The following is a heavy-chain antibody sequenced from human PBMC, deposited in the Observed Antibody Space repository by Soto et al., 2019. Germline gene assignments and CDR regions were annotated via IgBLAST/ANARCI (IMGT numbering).Heavy chain of an antibody. J-gene: IGHJ6*02. D-gene: IGHD3-16*01. CDR2: IFSSGTT. Sequence: SETLSLTCTVSGDSISSGNKYWSWIRRPPGKGLEWIGYIFSSGTTYYNPSLKSRLTMSLDASQNQFSLKLNSLTDADTAVYFCVRVPSPFDYYYAMDVWGQGTTVTVSS. CDR3: VRVPSPFDYYYAMDV. V-gene: IGHV4-30-4*01. CDR1: GDSISSGNKY.